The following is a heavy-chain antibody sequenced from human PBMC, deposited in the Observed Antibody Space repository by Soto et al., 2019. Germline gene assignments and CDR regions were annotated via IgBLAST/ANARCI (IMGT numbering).Heavy chain of an antibody. CDR1: GGSISSGGYS. V-gene: IGHV4-30-2*01. D-gene: IGHD5-18*01. J-gene: IGHJ6*02. Sequence: LALTCAVSGGSISSGGYSWSWIRQPPGKGLEWIGYIYHSGSTYYNPSLKSRVTISVDRSKNQFSLKLSSVTAADTAVYYCARGGVTDYGMDVWGQGTTVTVSS. CDR2: IYHSGST. CDR3: ARGGVTDYGMDV.